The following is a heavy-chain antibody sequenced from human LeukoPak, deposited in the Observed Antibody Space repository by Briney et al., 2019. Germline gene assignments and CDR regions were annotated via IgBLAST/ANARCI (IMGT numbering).Heavy chain of an antibody. CDR1: GFTFSSYG. CDR2: ISYDGSNK. Sequence: GGSLRLSCAASGFTFSSYGMHWVRQAPGKGLEWVAVISYDGSNKYYADSVKGRFTISRDNSKNTLYLQMNSLRAEDTAVYYCAKGLRYFDWLLPGDYWGQGTLVTVSS. CDR3: AKGLRYFDWLLPGDY. V-gene: IGHV3-30*18. D-gene: IGHD3-9*01. J-gene: IGHJ4*02.